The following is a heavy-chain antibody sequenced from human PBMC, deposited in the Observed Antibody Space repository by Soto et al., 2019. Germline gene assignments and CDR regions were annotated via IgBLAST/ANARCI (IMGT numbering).Heavy chain of an antibody. CDR1: GGSISSSSYY. V-gene: IGHV4-39*01. J-gene: IGHJ6*02. Sequence: PSETLSLTCTVSGGSISSSSYYWGWIRQPPGKGLEWIGSIYYSGSTYYNPSLKSRVTISVDTSKNQFSLKLSSVTAADTAVYYCARQGNPLLWFGDPYGMDVWGQGTTVTVSS. D-gene: IGHD3-10*01. CDR2: IYYSGST. CDR3: ARQGNPLLWFGDPYGMDV.